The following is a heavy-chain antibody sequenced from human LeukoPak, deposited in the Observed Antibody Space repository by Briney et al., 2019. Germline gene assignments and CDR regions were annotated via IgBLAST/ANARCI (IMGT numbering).Heavy chain of an antibody. CDR1: GFTFSSYE. D-gene: IGHD2-15*01. J-gene: IGHJ3*02. Sequence: GGSLRLSCAASGFTFSSYEMNWVRQAPGKGLEWVAIIRYDGSNKDYADSVNGRFAISRDNSKNTLHLQMNSLRTEDTAVYYCARDALGAREIGGGLDMWGQGTMVIVSS. CDR2: IRYDGSNK. CDR3: ARDALGAREIGGGLDM. V-gene: IGHV3-33*08.